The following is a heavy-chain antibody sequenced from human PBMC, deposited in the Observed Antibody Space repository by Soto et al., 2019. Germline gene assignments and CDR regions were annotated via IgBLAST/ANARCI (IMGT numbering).Heavy chain of an antibody. CDR1: SAPVSSSTYT. CDR3: ARAGVVGATALDY. Sequence: SETLSLTCTVSSAPVSSSTYTWGWIRQPPGKGLEWIGSIYYSGSTYYNPSLKSRVTISVDRSKNQFSLKLSSVTAADTAVYYCARAGVVGATALDYWGQGTLVTVSS. D-gene: IGHD1-26*01. CDR2: IYYSGST. V-gene: IGHV4-39*07. J-gene: IGHJ4*02.